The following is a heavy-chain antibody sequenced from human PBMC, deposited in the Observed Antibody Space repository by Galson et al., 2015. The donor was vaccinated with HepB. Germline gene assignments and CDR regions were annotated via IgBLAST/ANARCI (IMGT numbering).Heavy chain of an antibody. J-gene: IGHJ4*02. Sequence: SVKVSCKASGGTFKTYAISWVRQAPGHGLEWMGGIFPIFGTANYAQSFQGRVTIIADASTSTVYMELSSLRSEDTAVYYCATFPLYYYDSGGRPYYFNYWGQGTLVTVSS. V-gene: IGHV1-69*13. CDR2: IFPIFGTA. D-gene: IGHD3-22*01. CDR1: GGTFKTYA. CDR3: ATFPLYYYDSGGRPYYFNY.